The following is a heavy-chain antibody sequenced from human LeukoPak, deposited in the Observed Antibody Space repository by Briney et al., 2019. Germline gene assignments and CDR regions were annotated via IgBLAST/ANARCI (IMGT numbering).Heavy chain of an antibody. CDR3: ARLAHYYDSSGYYSFY. Sequence: SETLSLTCTVSGGSISSSSYYWGWIRRPPGKGLEWIGSIYYSGSTYYNPSLKSRVTISVDTSKNQFSLKLSSVTAADTAVYYCARLAHYYDSSGYYSFYGGQGTLVTVSS. V-gene: IGHV4-39*01. CDR1: GGSISSSSYY. J-gene: IGHJ4*02. D-gene: IGHD3-22*01. CDR2: IYYSGST.